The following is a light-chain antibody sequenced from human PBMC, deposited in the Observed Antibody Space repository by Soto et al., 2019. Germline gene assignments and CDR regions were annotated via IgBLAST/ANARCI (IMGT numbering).Light chain of an antibody. Sequence: QSALTQPPSVSGSPGQSVTISCTGSSSDVGGYNYVSWYQQHPGKAPKLMIYEVSKRPSGVPDRFSGSKSGNTASLTVSGLQAEDEADYYCSSYAGNNKHVFGTGTKLTVL. CDR2: EVS. CDR1: SSDVGGYNY. V-gene: IGLV2-8*01. J-gene: IGLJ1*01. CDR3: SSYAGNNKHV.